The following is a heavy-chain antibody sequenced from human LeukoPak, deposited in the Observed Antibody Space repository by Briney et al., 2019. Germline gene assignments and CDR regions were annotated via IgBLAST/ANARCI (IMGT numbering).Heavy chain of an antibody. Sequence: PSETLSLTCAVYGGSFSGYYWSWIRQPPGKGLEWIGEINHSGSTNYNPSLKSRVTISVDTSKNQFSLKLSSVTAADTAVYYCARRRLYGGNGKAFDYWGQGTLVTVSS. CDR1: GGSFSGYY. J-gene: IGHJ4*02. V-gene: IGHV4-34*01. CDR2: INHSGST. CDR3: ARRRLYGGNGKAFDY. D-gene: IGHD4-23*01.